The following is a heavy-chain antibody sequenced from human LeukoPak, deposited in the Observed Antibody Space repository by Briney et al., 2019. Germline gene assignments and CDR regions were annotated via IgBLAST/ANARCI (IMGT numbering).Heavy chain of an antibody. D-gene: IGHD5-18*01. CDR2: INPNSGGT. CDR1: GYTFTGYY. J-gene: IGHJ4*02. CDR3: ASGGPYTAMVYVSY. V-gene: IGHV1-2*02. Sequence: GASVKVSCKASGYTFTGYYMHWVRQAPGQGLEWMGWINPNSGGTNYAQQFQGRVTMTRDTSISTAYMELSRLRSHDTAVYYCASGGPYTAMVYVSYWGQGTLVTVSS.